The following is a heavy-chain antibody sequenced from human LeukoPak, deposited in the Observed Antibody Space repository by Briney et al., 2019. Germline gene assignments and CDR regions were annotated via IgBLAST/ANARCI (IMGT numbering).Heavy chain of an antibody. D-gene: IGHD3-10*01. CDR1: GYTLTELS. Sequence: ASVKVSCKVSGYTLTELSMHWVRQAPGKGLEWMGGFDPEDGETIYAQKFQGRVTMTEDTSTDTAYMELSSLRSEDTAVYYCARKGDIYYYYGMDVWGQGTTVTVSS. V-gene: IGHV1-24*01. J-gene: IGHJ6*02. CDR3: ARKGDIYYYYGMDV. CDR2: FDPEDGET.